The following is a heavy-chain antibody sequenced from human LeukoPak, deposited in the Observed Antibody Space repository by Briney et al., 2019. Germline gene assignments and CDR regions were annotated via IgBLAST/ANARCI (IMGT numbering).Heavy chain of an antibody. CDR3: ARGNSGYSTQNFDY. Sequence: ASVKVSCKASGYTFTTYAMHWVRQAPGQRLEWMGWLNPNSGGTNYAQKFQGWVTMTRDTSISTAYMELSRLRSDDTAVYYCARGNSGYSTQNFDYWGQGTLVTDSS. J-gene: IGHJ4*02. D-gene: IGHD6-13*01. V-gene: IGHV1-2*04. CDR2: LNPNSGGT. CDR1: GYTFTTYA.